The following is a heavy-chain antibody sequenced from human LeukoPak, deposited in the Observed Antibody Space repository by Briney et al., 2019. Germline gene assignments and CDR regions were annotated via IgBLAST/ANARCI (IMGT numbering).Heavy chain of an antibody. CDR3: ARDHSSGWEAYYFDY. CDR1: GYTFTSYY. V-gene: IGHV1-46*01. CDR2: INPSGGST. J-gene: IGHJ4*02. D-gene: IGHD6-19*01. Sequence: ASAKVSCKASGYTFTSYYMHWVRQAPGQGLEWMGIINPSGGSTSYTQKFQGRVTMTRDMSTSTVYMELSSLRSEDTAVYYCARDHSSGWEAYYFDYWGQGTLVTVSS.